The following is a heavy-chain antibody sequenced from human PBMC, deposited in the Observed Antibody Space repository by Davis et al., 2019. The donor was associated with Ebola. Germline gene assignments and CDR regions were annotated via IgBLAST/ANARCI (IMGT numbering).Heavy chain of an antibody. CDR1: GGSISGDDYY. D-gene: IGHD5-18*01. CDR3: ARGGYSYGFHWFDP. CDR2: IHYTGGT. Sequence: MPSETLSLTCTVSGGSISGDDYYWSWIRQPPGQGLERIGYIHYTGGTYFNPSLESRVIISVDTSKDQFSLKLISVTAADTAVYYCARGGYSYGFHWFDPWGQGTLVTVSS. V-gene: IGHV4-30-4*01. J-gene: IGHJ5*02.